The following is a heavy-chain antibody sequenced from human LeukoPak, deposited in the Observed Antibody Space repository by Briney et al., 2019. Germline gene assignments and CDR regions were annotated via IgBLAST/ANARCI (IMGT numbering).Heavy chain of an antibody. CDR1: GFTFSSYG. Sequence: HPGGSLRLSCAASGFTFSSYGMSWVRQAPGKGLEWVSAISGSGGSTYYADSVKGRFTISRDNSKNTLYLQMNTLRAEDTAVYYCARPKYTSGWFRSYFNYWGQGTLVTVSS. CDR2: ISGSGGST. V-gene: IGHV3-23*01. J-gene: IGHJ4*02. CDR3: ARPKYTSGWFRSYFNY. D-gene: IGHD6-19*01.